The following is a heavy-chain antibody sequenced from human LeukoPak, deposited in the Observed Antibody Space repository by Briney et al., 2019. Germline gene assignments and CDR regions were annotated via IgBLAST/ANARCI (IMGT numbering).Heavy chain of an antibody. D-gene: IGHD4-17*01. V-gene: IGHV4-39*01. CDR3: ARHAGGDDYGDRNDAFDI. CDR1: GGSISSSSYY. CDR2: IYYSGST. Sequence: SETLSLTCTVSGGSISSSSYYWGWIRQPPGKGLEWIGSIYYSGSTHYNPSLKSRVTISVDTSKNQFSLKLSSVTAADTAVYYCARHAGGDDYGDRNDAFDIWGQGTMVTVSS. J-gene: IGHJ3*02.